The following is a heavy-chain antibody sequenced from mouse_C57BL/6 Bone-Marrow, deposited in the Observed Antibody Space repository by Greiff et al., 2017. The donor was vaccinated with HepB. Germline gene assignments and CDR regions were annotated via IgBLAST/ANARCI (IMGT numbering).Heavy chain of an antibody. V-gene: IGHV1-7*01. CDR3: AIKRHFGISLPFDY. Sequence: VQLQQSGAELAKPGASAKLSCKASGDTFTCYWMYWVKQWPGQGLEWIGYINPSSGYTKYNQKFKDKATLTADKSSSTASMQLSSLTYEESAVYYRAIKRHFGISLPFDYWGQGPTLTVSS. CDR1: GDTFTCYW. D-gene: IGHD1-1*01. CDR2: INPSSGYT. J-gene: IGHJ2*01.